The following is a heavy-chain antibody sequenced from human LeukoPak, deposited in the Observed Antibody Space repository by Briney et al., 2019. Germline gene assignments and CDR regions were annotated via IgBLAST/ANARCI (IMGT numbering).Heavy chain of an antibody. CDR2: ISGSGSST. V-gene: IGHV3-23*01. CDR3: AKVGTISWYMDY. J-gene: IGHJ4*02. Sequence: PGGSLRLSCAASGFTFSSYGMSWVRQAPGKGLEWFSAISGSGSSTYYADSVKGRFTISRDNAKNSLYLQMNSLRAEDTAVYYCAKVGTISWYMDYWGQGILVTVSS. CDR1: GFTFSSYG. D-gene: IGHD6-13*01.